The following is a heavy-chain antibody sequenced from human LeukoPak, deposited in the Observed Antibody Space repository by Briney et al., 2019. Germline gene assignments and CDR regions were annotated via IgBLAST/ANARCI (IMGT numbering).Heavy chain of an antibody. V-gene: IGHV4-34*01. J-gene: IGHJ4*02. D-gene: IGHD4-17*01. CDR3: ARVRYGDLTSQYYFDY. Sequence: SETLSLTCAVYGGSFSGYYWSWIRQPPGKGLEWIGEINHSGSTNYNPSLKSRVTISVDTSKNQVSLKLSSVSAADTAVYYCARVRYGDLTSQYYFDYWGQGTLVTVSS. CDR1: GGSFSGYY. CDR2: INHSGST.